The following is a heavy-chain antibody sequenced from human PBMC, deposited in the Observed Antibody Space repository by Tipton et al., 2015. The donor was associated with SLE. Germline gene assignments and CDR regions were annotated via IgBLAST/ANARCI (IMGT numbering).Heavy chain of an antibody. CDR2: LAHSGSF. J-gene: IGHJ4*02. CDR1: GYSISSGYY. Sequence: TLSLTCGVSGYSISSGYYWGWIRQPPGKGVGGIGGLAHSGSFPYNPSPKGRVTISLDTSKNEFSLKLTSVTAADTAVYYCARLEYSGYDGPLYWGQGTLVTVSS. V-gene: IGHV4-38-2*01. D-gene: IGHD5-12*01. CDR3: ARLEYSGYDGPLY.